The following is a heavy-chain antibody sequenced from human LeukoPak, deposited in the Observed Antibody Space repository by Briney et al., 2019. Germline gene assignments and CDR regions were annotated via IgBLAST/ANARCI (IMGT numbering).Heavy chain of an antibody. V-gene: IGHV4-59*12. CDR3: ARVRYSPATWVY. J-gene: IGHJ4*02. D-gene: IGHD1-26*01. Sequence: SETLSLTCTVSGGSISSYYWSWIRQPPGKGLEWIGYIYYSGSTNYNPSLKSRVTISVDTSKNQFSLKLSSVTAADTAVYYCARVRYSPATWVYWGQGTLVTVSS. CDR1: GGSISSYY. CDR2: IYYSGST.